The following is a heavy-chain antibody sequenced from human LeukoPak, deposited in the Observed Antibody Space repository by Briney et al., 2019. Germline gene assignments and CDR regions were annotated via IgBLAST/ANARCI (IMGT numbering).Heavy chain of an antibody. CDR2: MNPNSGNT. J-gene: IGHJ4*02. Sequence: ASVKVSCKASGYTFTGYDINWVRQATGQGLEWMGWMNPNSGNTGYAQKFQGRVTMTRNTSISTAYMELSSLRSEDTAVYYCAYCSSTSCYGPDFDYWGQGTLVTVSS. D-gene: IGHD2-2*01. CDR1: GYTFTGYD. V-gene: IGHV1-8*01. CDR3: AYCSSTSCYGPDFDY.